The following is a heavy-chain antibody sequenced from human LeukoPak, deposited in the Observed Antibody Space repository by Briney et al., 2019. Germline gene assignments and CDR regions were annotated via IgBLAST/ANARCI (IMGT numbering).Heavy chain of an antibody. Sequence: SETLSLTCAVYGGSFSGYYWSWIRQPPGKELEWIGEINHSGSTNYNPSLKSRVTISVDTSKNQFSLKLSSVTAADTAVYYCAIHPYGDFLLDFDYWGQGTLVTVSS. CDR3: AIHPYGDFLLDFDY. CDR2: INHSGST. CDR1: GGSFSGYY. J-gene: IGHJ4*02. D-gene: IGHD4-17*01. V-gene: IGHV4-34*01.